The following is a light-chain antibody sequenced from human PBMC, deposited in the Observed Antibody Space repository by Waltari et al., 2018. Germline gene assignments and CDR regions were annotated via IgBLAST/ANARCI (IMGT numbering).Light chain of an antibody. V-gene: IGKV1-12*01. J-gene: IGKJ4*01. CDR1: QGISSW. CDR3: QQGYNTPLT. CDR2: AAS. Sequence: DIQMTHSPSSLSAPVGDKFTITCRASQGISSWLAWYQQKPGKAPKLLIYAASSLQSGVPARFSGSGSGTDYALTISSLQPEDFATYYCQQGYNTPLTFGGGTKVEIK.